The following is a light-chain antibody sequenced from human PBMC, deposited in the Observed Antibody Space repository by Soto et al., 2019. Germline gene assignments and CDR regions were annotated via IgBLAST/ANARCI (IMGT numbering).Light chain of an antibody. V-gene: IGLV2-14*01. J-gene: IGLJ1*01. CDR1: SSDVGGYNY. CDR3: ISYSSSSTLV. CDR2: EVS. Sequence: QSALTQPASVSGSPGQSITIACTGTSSDVGGYNYVSWFQHHPGRAPKLMISEVSNRPSGVSNRFSASKSGNTASLTISGLQSEDEATYYCISYSSSSTLVFGTGTKVTVL.